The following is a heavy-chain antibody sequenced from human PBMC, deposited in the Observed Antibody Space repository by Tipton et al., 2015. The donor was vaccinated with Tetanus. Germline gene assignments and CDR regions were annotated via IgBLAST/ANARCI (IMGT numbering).Heavy chain of an antibody. Sequence: TLSLTCTVSGGSIRGGTFYWGWIRQPPGKGLEWIGSIYESGDTYYIPSLKSRVTISVDTSKNQFSLNLNSMAAADTGAYYCARHQSGFFTPFDYWGQGNLVTVSS. CDR2: IYESGDT. D-gene: IGHD3-3*01. J-gene: IGHJ4*02. CDR1: GGSIRGGTFY. CDR3: ARHQSGFFTPFDY. V-gene: IGHV4-39*01.